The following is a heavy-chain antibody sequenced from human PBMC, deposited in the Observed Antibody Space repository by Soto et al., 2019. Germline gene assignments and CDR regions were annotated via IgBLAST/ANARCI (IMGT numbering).Heavy chain of an antibody. V-gene: IGHV3-23*01. Sequence: PGGSLRLSCAASGFTFSSYAMSWVRQAPGKGLEWVSAISGSGGSTYYADSVKGRFTISRDNSKNTLYLQMNSLRAEDTAVYYCAKAPETIVVVPPIKDWYFDLWGRGTLVTVSS. CDR1: GFTFSSYA. CDR3: AKAPETIVVVPPIKDWYFDL. CDR2: ISGSGGST. J-gene: IGHJ2*01. D-gene: IGHD2-2*01.